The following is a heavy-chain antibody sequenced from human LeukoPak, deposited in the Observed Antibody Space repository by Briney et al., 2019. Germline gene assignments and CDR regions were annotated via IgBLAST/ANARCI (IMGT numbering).Heavy chain of an antibody. J-gene: IGHJ1*01. CDR3: VKSPVWFGPKSRNPAEYFQH. V-gene: IGHV3-64D*06. D-gene: IGHD3-10*01. CDR1: GFTFSSYA. Sequence: GGSLRLSCSASGFTFSSYAMRWVRQAPGKGLEYVSAISSNGGITYYADSVKGRFTISRDNSKNTLYLQMSSLRAEDTAVYYCVKSPVWFGPKSRNPAEYFQHWGQGTLVTVSS. CDR2: ISSNGGIT.